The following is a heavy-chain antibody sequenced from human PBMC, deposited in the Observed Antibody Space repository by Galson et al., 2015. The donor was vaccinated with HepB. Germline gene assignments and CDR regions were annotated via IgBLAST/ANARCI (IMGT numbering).Heavy chain of an antibody. CDR2: MNPNSGNT. V-gene: IGHV1-8*01. CDR1: GYTFTSYD. J-gene: IGHJ4*02. D-gene: IGHD1-1*01. CDR3: ARPRSKTTWYYFDY. Sequence: SVKVSCKASGYTFTSYDINWVRQATGQGLEWMGWMNPNSGNTGYAQKFQGRVTMTRNTSISTAYMELSSLRSEDTAVYYCARPRSKTTWYYFDYWGQGTLVTVSS.